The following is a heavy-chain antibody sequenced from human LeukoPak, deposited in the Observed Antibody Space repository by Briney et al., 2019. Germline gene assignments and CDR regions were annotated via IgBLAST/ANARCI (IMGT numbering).Heavy chain of an antibody. CDR3: AKPIGPRYGDYHNSCFDS. CDR1: GFTFSSYA. CDR2: ISTTT. V-gene: IGHV3-23*01. J-gene: IGHJ5*01. Sequence: GGSLRLSCAASGFTFSSYAMSWIRQVPAKGLEWVSAISTTTYYADFVEGRFTISRDNSKNTLYLQMNSLRAEDTAVYYCAKPIGPRYGDYHNSCFDSWGQRTLVTVSS. D-gene: IGHD4-17*01.